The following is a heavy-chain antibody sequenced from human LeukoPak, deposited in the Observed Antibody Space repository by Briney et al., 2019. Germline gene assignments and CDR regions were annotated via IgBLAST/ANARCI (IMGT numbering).Heavy chain of an antibody. CDR1: GGSVSSGSYY. V-gene: IGHV4-61*01. D-gene: IGHD6-19*01. Sequence: PSETLSLTCTVSGGSVSSGSYYWRWIRQPPGKGLEWIGYIYYSGSTNYNPSLKSRVTISVDTSKNQFSLKLSSVTAADTAVYYCARGHSSGWAQFEYFQHWGQGTLVTVSS. CDR3: ARGHSSGWAQFEYFQH. J-gene: IGHJ1*01. CDR2: IYYSGST.